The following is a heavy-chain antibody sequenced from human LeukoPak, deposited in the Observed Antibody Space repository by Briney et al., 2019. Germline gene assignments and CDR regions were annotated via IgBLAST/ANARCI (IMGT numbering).Heavy chain of an antibody. V-gene: IGHV3-53*05. CDR1: GFTVSSNY. CDR3: TRPLGLNYFDY. D-gene: IGHD3-16*01. CDR2: IYSGGST. Sequence: GGSLRPSCAASGFTVSSNYMSWVRQAPGKGLEWVSIIYSGGSTFYADSVKGRFTISRDNSQNTLYLQMNSLRAEDTAVYYCTRPLGLNYFDYWGQGTLVTVSS. J-gene: IGHJ4*02.